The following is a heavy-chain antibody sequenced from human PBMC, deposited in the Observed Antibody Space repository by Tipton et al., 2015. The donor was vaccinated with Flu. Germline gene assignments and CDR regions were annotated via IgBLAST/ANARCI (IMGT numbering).Heavy chain of an antibody. J-gene: IGHJ3*02. CDR2: ISAYNGNT. Sequence: QVQLVQSGAEVKKPGASVKVSCKASGYTFTSYGISWVRQAPGQGLEWMGWISAYNGNTNYAQKLQGRVTMTTDTSTSTAYMELRSLRSDDTAVYYCARDMRDIVVVVAAADAFDIWGQGTMVTVSS. V-gene: IGHV1-18*01. D-gene: IGHD2-15*01. CDR3: ARDMRDIVVVVAAADAFDI. CDR1: GYTFTSYG.